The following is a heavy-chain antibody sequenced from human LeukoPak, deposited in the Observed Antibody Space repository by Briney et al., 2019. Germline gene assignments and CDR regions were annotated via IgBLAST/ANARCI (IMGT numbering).Heavy chain of an antibody. J-gene: IGHJ6*02. CDR3: ARMEVEGYYYYGMDV. CDR1: GITFSTYA. CDR2: IYSGGST. V-gene: IGHV3-53*01. D-gene: IGHD1-14*01. Sequence: GGSLRLSCAASGITFSTYAMNWVRQAPGKGLKWVSVIYSGGSTYYADSVKGRFTISRDNSKNTLYLQMNSLRAEDTAVYYCARMEVEGYYYYGMDVWGQGTTVTVSS.